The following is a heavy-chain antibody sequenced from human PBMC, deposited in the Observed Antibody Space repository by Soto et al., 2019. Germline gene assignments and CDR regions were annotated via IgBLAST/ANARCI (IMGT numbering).Heavy chain of an antibody. Sequence: GGSLRLSCAASGFTFSSYGMHWVRQAPGKGLEWVAVIWYDGSNKYYADSVKGRFTISRDNSKNTLYLQMNSLRAEDTAVYYCARGVGTYNWFDPWGQGTLVTVSS. D-gene: IGHD1-26*01. CDR3: ARGVGTYNWFDP. CDR2: IWYDGSNK. J-gene: IGHJ5*02. CDR1: GFTFSSYG. V-gene: IGHV3-33*01.